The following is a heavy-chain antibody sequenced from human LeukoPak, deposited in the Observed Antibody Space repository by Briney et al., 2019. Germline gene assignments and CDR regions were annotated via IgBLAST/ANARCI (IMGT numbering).Heavy chain of an antibody. D-gene: IGHD6-19*01. J-gene: IGHJ4*02. CDR2: ISWNSGSI. V-gene: IGHV3-9*01. Sequence: GRSLRLSCAASGFTFDDYAMHWVQQAPGKGLEWVSGISWNSGSIGYADSVKGRFTISRDNAKNSLYLQMNSLRAEDTALYYCAKGYSGSLDYWGQGTLVTVSS. CDR3: AKGYSGSLDY. CDR1: GFTFDDYA.